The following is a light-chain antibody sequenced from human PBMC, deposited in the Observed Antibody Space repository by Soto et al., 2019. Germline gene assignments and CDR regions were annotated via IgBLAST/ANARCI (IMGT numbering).Light chain of an antibody. J-gene: IGKJ2*01. Sequence: QLIQSPSTLSASVGDRVNITCRGTDSITTWLAWYQQNRGKAPTLLIYQTSVLQNGVPSRFSGTGSETEFTLTIDSLQPDDVATYYYQNYHVFGQGTKVEI. CDR3: QNYHV. CDR2: QTS. V-gene: IGKV1-5*03. CDR1: DSITTW.